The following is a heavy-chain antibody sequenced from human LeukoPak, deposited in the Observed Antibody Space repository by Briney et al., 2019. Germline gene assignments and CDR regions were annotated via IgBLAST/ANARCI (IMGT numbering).Heavy chain of an antibody. CDR2: ISYDGSNK. CDR1: GFTFSSYG. D-gene: IGHD4-17*01. J-gene: IGHJ4*02. CDR3: AKDSVRYGDYGQFYFDY. Sequence: GGSLRLSCAASGFTFSSYGMHWVRQAPGKGLEWVAVISYDGSNKYYADSVKGRFTISRDNSKNTLYLQMKSLRAEDTAVYYCAKDSVRYGDYGQFYFDYWGQGTLVTVSS. V-gene: IGHV3-30*18.